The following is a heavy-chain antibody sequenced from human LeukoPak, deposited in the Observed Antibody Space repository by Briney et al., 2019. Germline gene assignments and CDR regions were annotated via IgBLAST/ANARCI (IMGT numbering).Heavy chain of an antibody. CDR1: GFSLSTSGVG. CDR2: IYWDDDK. D-gene: IGHD3-9*01. CDR3: AHLLYYDILRGFDY. V-gene: IGHV2-5*02. J-gene: IGHJ4*02. Sequence: SGPTLVKPTQTLTLTCTFSGFSLSTSGVGVGWIRQPPGKALERFALIYWDDDKRYSPSLKSRLTITKDTSKNQVVLTMTNMDPVDTATYYCAHLLYYDILRGFDYWGQGTLVTVSS.